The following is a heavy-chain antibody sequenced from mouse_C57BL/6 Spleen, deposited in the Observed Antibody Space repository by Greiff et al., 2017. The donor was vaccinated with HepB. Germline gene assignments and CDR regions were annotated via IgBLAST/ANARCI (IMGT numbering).Heavy chain of an antibody. Sequence: VQLQQSGPELVKPGASVKISCKASGYAFSSSWMNWVKQRPGKGLEWIGRIYPGDGDTNYNGKFKGKATLTADKSSSTAYMQLSSLTSEDSAVYFCARDSYYGSSPAWFAYWGQGTLVTVSA. D-gene: IGHD1-1*01. J-gene: IGHJ3*01. CDR3: ARDSYYGSSPAWFAY. V-gene: IGHV1-82*01. CDR2: IYPGDGDT. CDR1: GYAFSSSW.